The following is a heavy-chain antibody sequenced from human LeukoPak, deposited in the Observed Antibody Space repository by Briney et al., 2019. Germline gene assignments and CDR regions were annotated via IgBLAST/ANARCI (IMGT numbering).Heavy chain of an antibody. V-gene: IGHV4-59*13. CDR2: IDHSGNN. CDR1: GGSISRNY. Sequence: SETLSLTCAVSGGSISRNYWSWIRQPPGKGLEWIGYIDHSGNNNYNPSLKSRVTISVDTSKNQFSLRLTSVTAADTAVYYCARDLTDNWGQGTLVTVSS. CDR3: ARDLTDN. D-gene: IGHD2-15*01. J-gene: IGHJ4*02.